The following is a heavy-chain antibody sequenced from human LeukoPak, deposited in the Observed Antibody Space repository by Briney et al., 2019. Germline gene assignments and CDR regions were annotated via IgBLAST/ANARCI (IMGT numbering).Heavy chain of an antibody. CDR1: GFTFTSYW. V-gene: IGHV3-23*01. CDR2: ISGSGGST. CDR3: AKGGASGCFDY. D-gene: IGHD6-19*01. J-gene: IGHJ4*02. Sequence: PGGSLRLSCVASGFTFTSYWMSWVRQAPGKGLEWVSAISGSGGSTYYADSVKGRFTISRDNSKNTLYLQMNSLRAEDTAVYYCAKGGASGCFDYWGQGTLVTVSS.